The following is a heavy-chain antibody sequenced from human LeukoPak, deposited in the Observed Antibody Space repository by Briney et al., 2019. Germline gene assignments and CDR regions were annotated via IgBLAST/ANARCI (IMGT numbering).Heavy chain of an antibody. CDR3: ARGYCSGGSCYSREVDY. J-gene: IGHJ4*02. CDR1: GYTLTELS. Sequence: ASVKVSCKVSGYTLTELSMHWVRQAPGKGLEWMGGYDPADGETIYAQKFQGRVTMTEDTSTDTAYMELSSLRSEDTAVYYCARGYCSGGSCYSREVDYWGQGTLVTASS. CDR2: YDPADGET. D-gene: IGHD2-15*01. V-gene: IGHV1-24*01.